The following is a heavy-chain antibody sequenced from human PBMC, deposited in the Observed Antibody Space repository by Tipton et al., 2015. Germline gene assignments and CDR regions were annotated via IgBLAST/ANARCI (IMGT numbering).Heavy chain of an antibody. CDR1: GYAFSDKY. J-gene: IGHJ4*02. CDR2: INPDNGAT. CDR3: AFVGQNSGY. Sequence: QSGPEVKKPGASVKVSCKASGYAFSDKYMHWVRQAPGQGPEWMGWINPDNGATKYADNFQGRVNMTRDTSINTFYMDLSSLRSDDTAVYYCAFVGQNSGYWGQGTLVTVSS. V-gene: IGHV1-2*02. D-gene: IGHD3/OR15-3a*01.